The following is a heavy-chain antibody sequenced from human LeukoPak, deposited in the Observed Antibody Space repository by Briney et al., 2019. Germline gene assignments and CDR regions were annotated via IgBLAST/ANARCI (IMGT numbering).Heavy chain of an antibody. CDR3: ATYSSGYPSFDY. Sequence: SVKVSCKASGGTFSSYAISWVRQAPGQGLEWMGGIIPIFGTANYAQKFQGRVTITADESTSTAYMELSSLRSEDTAVYYCATYSSGYPSFDYWGQGTLVTVSS. CDR2: IIPIFGTA. CDR1: GGTFSSYA. V-gene: IGHV1-69*13. J-gene: IGHJ4*02. D-gene: IGHD6-19*01.